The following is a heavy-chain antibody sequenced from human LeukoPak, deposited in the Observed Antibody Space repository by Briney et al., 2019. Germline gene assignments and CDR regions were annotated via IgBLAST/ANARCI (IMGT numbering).Heavy chain of an antibody. CDR2: ISAYNGNT. CDR3: ARGRGYCSGGSCPYFDY. CDR1: GYTFTSCG. V-gene: IGHV1-18*01. J-gene: IGHJ4*02. D-gene: IGHD2-15*01. Sequence: ASVKVSCKASGYTFTSCGISWVRQAPGQGLEWMGWISAYNGNTNYAQKLQGRVTMTTDTSTSTAYMELRSLRSDDTAVYYCARGRGYCSGGSCPYFDYWGQGTLVTVSS.